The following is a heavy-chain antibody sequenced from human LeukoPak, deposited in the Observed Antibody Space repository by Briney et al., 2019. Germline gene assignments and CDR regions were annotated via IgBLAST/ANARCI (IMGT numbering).Heavy chain of an antibody. J-gene: IGHJ4*02. Sequence: PGGSLRLSCAASGFTFSSHSMNWVRQAPGKGLEWVSYISSTGNTKHYVDSVKGRFTISRDNAKNSVYLQMNSLRDEDTAVYYCARDLTSAPTRWGRGTLVTVSS. CDR3: ARDLTSAPTR. V-gene: IGHV3-48*02. D-gene: IGHD2/OR15-2a*01. CDR2: ISSTGNTK. CDR1: GFTFSSHS.